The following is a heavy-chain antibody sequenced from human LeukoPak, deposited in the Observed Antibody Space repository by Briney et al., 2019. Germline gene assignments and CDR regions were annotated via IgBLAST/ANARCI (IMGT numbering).Heavy chain of an antibody. CDR3: AAPYSPGPSEGFDI. D-gene: IGHD1-26*01. Sequence: GGSLRLSCAASEFTISDYYMSWIRQAPGKGLEWVSYITSGGTSIYYADSVKGRFTISRDNAKSSLYLQMNGLRAEDTAVYYCAAPYSPGPSEGFDIWGQGTMVTVSS. J-gene: IGHJ3*02. CDR2: ITSGGTSI. V-gene: IGHV3-11*01. CDR1: EFTISDYY.